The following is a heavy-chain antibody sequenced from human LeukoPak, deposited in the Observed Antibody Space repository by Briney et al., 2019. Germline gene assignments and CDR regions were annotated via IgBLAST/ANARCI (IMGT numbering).Heavy chain of an antibody. D-gene: IGHD4-17*01. CDR2: IYFSGST. J-gene: IGHJ4*02. V-gene: IGHV4-30-4*01. Sequence: SETLSLTCTVSGDSISGTDYYWSWIRQPPGKGLEWIGNIYFSGSTYYNPSLKSRVTISVDTSKNQFSLKLSSVTAADTAVYYCARELPVTTSYFDYWGQGTLVTVSS. CDR3: ARELPVTTSYFDY. CDR1: GDSISGTDYY.